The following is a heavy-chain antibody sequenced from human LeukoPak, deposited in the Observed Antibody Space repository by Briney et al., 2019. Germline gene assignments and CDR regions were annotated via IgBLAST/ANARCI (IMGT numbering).Heavy chain of an antibody. Sequence: GASVKVSCKASGGTFSSYAISWVRQAPGQGLEWMGWISAYNGDTNYAQKLQGRVTMTTDASTSTAYMELRSLRSDDTAVYYCATGIVVVNPGVLDYWGQGTLVTVSS. J-gene: IGHJ4*02. D-gene: IGHD3-22*01. CDR1: GGTFSSYA. CDR3: ATGIVVVNPGVLDY. V-gene: IGHV1-18*01. CDR2: ISAYNGDT.